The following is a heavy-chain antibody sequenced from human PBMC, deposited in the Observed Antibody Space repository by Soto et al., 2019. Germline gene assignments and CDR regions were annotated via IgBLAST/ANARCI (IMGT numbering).Heavy chain of an antibody. Sequence: PGGSLRLSCAASGFTFSSYVMTWVRQAPGKGLEWVSSISGNGGSSFYADSVRGRFTISRDSSKNTLYLQMNTLRAEDTALYYCAKQGAATGDFDHWGQGALVTVSS. CDR1: GFTFSSYV. CDR3: AKQGAATGDFDH. V-gene: IGHV3-23*01. CDR2: ISGNGGSS. D-gene: IGHD6-13*01. J-gene: IGHJ4*02.